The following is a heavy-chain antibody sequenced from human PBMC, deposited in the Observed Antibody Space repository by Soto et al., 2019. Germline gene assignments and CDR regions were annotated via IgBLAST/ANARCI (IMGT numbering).Heavy chain of an antibody. J-gene: IGHJ3*02. CDR3: AHRHELGSFDI. D-gene: IGHD1-26*01. Sequence: QITLKESGPTLVKPTQTLTLTCTFSGFSLSNRAVGVGWIRQPPGKALEWLALIYWNDDKRYSPSLKNRLTITKDTSKNHVVLTMTNMDPVDTATYYCAHRHELGSFDIWGQGTKVTVSS. V-gene: IGHV2-5*01. CDR1: GFSLSNRAVG. CDR2: IYWNDDK.